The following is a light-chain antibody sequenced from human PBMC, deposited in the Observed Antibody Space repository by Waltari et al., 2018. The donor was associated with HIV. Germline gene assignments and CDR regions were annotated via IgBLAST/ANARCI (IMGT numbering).Light chain of an antibody. Sequence: QAVVTQEPSLTVSPGGKVTLTCGSSAGSVTSGQYHYWFQQKPGQAPCTVIFDTSTKQSWIPARFSGSLLGGRAALTLSGAQPEDEADYYCLLYYSGAWVCGGGTRLTVL. CDR1: AGSVTSGQY. V-gene: IGLV7-46*01. J-gene: IGLJ3*02. CDR3: LLYYSGAWV. CDR2: DTS.